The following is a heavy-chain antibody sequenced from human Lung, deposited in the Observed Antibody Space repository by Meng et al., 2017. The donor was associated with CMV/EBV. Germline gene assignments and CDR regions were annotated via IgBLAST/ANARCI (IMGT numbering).Heavy chain of an antibody. J-gene: IGHJ3*02. CDR3: ARDSHCGIDYSWNDFDI. Sequence: GGSLRLXCAASEFTFSSYWMTWLRQAPGKGPEWVATIKRDGSQTYYLDSVEGRFTISRDDAKNSLFLQMNNLRAEDTAVYYCARDSHCGIDYSWNDFDIWXQGTXVTVSS. V-gene: IGHV3-7*01. D-gene: IGHD5-12*01. CDR1: EFTFSSYW. CDR2: IKRDGSQT.